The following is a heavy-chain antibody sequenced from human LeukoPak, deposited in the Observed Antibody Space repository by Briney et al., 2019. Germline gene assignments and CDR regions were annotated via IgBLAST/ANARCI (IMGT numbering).Heavy chain of an antibody. CDR3: ARLGRAVTRAYALLGYYFDY. CDR2: IYYSGDT. J-gene: IGHJ4*02. Sequence: PSETLSLTCTVSRGSISGYSWSWIRQSPGGALEWIGYIYYSGDTAYNPSLRSRVTMSVDTSKNQLSLQLSSVTAADTAVYYCARLGRAVTRAYALLGYYFDYWGQGTLVTVSS. CDR1: RGSISGYS. V-gene: IGHV4-59*12. D-gene: IGHD4-17*01.